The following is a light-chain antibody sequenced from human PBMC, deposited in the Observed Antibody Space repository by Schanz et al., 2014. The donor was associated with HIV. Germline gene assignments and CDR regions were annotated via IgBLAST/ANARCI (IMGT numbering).Light chain of an antibody. Sequence: QSVLTQPPSASGTPGQRVTISCSGSSSNFRSNAVNWYQQLPGTAPKLVIYNTYHRPSGIPDRFSGSKSGTSATLGITGLQTGDEADYYCGTWDSSLWVFGGGTKLTVL. J-gene: IGLJ3*02. CDR1: SSNFRSNA. CDR2: NTY. V-gene: IGLV1-44*01. CDR3: GTWDSSLWV.